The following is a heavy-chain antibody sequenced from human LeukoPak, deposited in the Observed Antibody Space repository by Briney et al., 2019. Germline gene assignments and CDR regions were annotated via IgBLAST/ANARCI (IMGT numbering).Heavy chain of an antibody. D-gene: IGHD6-13*01. CDR2: IYHSGST. CDR1: GGSTSSGGYY. CDR3: ARVNSSSWRFFDY. Sequence: PSETLSLTCTVSGGSTSSGGYYWSWIRQPPGKGLEWIGYIYHSGSTYYNPSLKSRVTISVDRSKNQFSLKLSSVTAADTAVYYCARVNSSSWRFFDYWGQGTLVTVSS. J-gene: IGHJ4*02. V-gene: IGHV4-30-2*01.